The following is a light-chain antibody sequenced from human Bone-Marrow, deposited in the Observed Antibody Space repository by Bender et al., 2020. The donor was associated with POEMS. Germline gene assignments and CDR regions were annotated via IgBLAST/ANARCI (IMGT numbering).Light chain of an antibody. Sequence: SYVLTQPTSVSAAPGDTARITCGENKVGGKRVNWYQQKSGQAPVLVIYYDSDRPSGIPERFSGSNSGNTATLTISRVEAGDEADYYCQVWDSGSNYVFGSGTKVTV. V-gene: IGLV3-21*01. CDR1: KVGGKR. CDR3: QVWDSGSNYV. J-gene: IGLJ1*01. CDR2: YDS.